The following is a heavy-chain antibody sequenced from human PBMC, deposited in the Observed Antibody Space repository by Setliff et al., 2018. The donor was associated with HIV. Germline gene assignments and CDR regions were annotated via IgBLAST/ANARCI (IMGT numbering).Heavy chain of an antibody. D-gene: IGHD6-13*01. CDR3: ARGGSSCYNY. J-gene: IGHJ4*02. Sequence: SETLSLTCTVSGGSISSYYWSWIRQPPGKGLEWIGSIYYTGSTNYNPSLKSRVTISVDTSKNQFSLKLNSVTSADTAVYFCARGGSSCYNYWGQGTLVTVS. CDR2: IYYTGST. CDR1: GGSISSYY. V-gene: IGHV4-59*01.